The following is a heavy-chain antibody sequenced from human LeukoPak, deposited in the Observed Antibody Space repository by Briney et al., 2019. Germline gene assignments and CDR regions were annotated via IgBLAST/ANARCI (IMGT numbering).Heavy chain of an antibody. CDR2: INHSGST. D-gene: IGHD2-2*02. Sequence: SETLSLTCAVYGGSFSGYYWSWIRQPPRKGLEWIGEINHSGSTNYNPSLKSRAAISVDTSKNHFSMKLSSVTAADTAVCYCARTAGYCSSTSYYMRSGYMDVWGKGTTVTVSS. V-gene: IGHV4-34*01. CDR1: GGSFSGYY. J-gene: IGHJ6*03. CDR3: ARTAGYCSSTSYYMRSGYMDV.